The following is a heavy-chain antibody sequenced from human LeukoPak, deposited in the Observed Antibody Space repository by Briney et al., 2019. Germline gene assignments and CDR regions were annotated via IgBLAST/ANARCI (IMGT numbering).Heavy chain of an antibody. CDR2: INSDGSEG. Sequence: GGSLRLSCAVSGCTFSGFWMSWSRQAPGKGLEWVASINSDGSEGYYADVVKGRFTISRDNAKNSLYLQINSLRAEDTAVYYCATPLDYYDTSGYHQGGDWGQGTLVTVSS. V-gene: IGHV3-7*03. CDR3: ATPLDYYDTSGYHQGGD. CDR1: GCTFSGFW. J-gene: IGHJ4*02. D-gene: IGHD3-22*01.